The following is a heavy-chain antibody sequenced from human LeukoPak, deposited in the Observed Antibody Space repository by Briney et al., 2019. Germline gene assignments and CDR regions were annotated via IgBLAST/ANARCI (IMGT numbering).Heavy chain of an antibody. D-gene: IGHD4-11*01. CDR3: ARELNDYSNTHLDY. Sequence: PSETLSLTCTVSGGSISSGGYYWSWIRQPPGKGLEWIGYIYHSGSTYYNPSLKSRVTISVDRSKNQFSLKLSSVTAADTAVYYCARELNDYSNTHLDYWGQGTLVTVSS. CDR1: GGSISSGGYY. J-gene: IGHJ4*02. CDR2: IYHSGST. V-gene: IGHV4-30-2*01.